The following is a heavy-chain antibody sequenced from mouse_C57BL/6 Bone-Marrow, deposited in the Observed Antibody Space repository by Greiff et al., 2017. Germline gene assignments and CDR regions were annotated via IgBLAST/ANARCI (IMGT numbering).Heavy chain of an antibody. CDR2: INPSASET. CDR3: ARYGYDGVAY. J-gene: IGHJ3*01. D-gene: IGHD2-2*01. V-gene: IGHV1-61*01. CDR1: GYTFTSYW. Sequence: QVQLQQPGAELVRPGSSVKLSCKASGYTFTSYWMDWVKQRPGQGLEWIGNINPSASETHYNQKFKDKVTLAVDKSSSTAYMQLSSLTSEDSAVYYCARYGYDGVAYWGQGTLVTVSA.